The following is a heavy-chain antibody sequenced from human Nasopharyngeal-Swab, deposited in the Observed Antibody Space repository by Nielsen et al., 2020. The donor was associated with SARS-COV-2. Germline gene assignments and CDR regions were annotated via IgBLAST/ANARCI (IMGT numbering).Heavy chain of an antibody. V-gene: IGHV3-23*01. Sequence: GESLKISCAASGFTFSSYAMSWVRQAPGKGLEWVSAISGSGGSTYYADSVKGRFTLSRDKSKNTLYLQMNSLRAEDTAVYYCAKRPTGSTFGDWGQGTLVTVSS. D-gene: IGHD3-16*01. CDR3: AKRPTGSTFGD. J-gene: IGHJ4*02. CDR2: ISGSGGST. CDR1: GFTFSSYA.